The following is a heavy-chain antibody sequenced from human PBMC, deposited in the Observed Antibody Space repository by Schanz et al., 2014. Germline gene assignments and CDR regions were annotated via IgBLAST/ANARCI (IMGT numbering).Heavy chain of an antibody. J-gene: IGHJ6*02. Sequence: EVQLVESGGGLVQPGGSLRLSCAASGFIFSTYNMNWVRQAPGKGLEWVANIRQDVRAKYYVDSVKGRFTISRDNIASSLFLQMNSLRAEDSAVYYCARGLIVGDGQHFYFSYGLDVWGQGTTVTVSS. V-gene: IGHV3-7*01. D-gene: IGHD1-26*01. CDR3: ARGLIVGDGQHFYFSYGLDV. CDR1: GFIFSTYN. CDR2: IRQDVRAK.